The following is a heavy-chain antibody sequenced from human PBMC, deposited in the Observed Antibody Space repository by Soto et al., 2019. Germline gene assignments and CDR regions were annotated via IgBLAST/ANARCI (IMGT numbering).Heavy chain of an antibody. CDR1: GGSISSSNW. CDR2: IYHSGST. V-gene: IGHV4-4*02. CDR3: ARDWNYYGSGSYPETNWFDP. Sequence: TSETLSLTCAVSGGSISSSNWWSWVRQPPGKGLEWIGEIYHSGSTNYNPSLKSRVTISVDKSKNQFSLKLSSVTAADTAVYYCARDWNYYGSGSYPETNWFDPWGQGTLVTVSS. D-gene: IGHD3-10*01. J-gene: IGHJ5*02.